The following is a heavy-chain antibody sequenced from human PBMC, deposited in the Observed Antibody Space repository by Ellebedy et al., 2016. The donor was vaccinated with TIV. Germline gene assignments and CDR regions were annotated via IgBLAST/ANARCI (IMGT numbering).Heavy chain of an antibody. V-gene: IGHV1-18*01. CDR1: GYTFTSYG. Sequence: AASVKVSCKTSGYTFTSYGISWVRQAPGQGLEWMGWISAYNGNTNYAQKFQGRVTMTTHTSTSTAYLDLRSLGSDDTAVYYCARDLQRQFDWSEGAYWGQGTLVTVSS. D-gene: IGHD3-9*01. CDR2: ISAYNGNT. J-gene: IGHJ4*02. CDR3: ARDLQRQFDWSEGAY.